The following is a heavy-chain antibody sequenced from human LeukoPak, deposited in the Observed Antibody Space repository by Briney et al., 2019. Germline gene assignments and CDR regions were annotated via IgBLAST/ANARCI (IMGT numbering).Heavy chain of an antibody. CDR1: GFTFSSYA. D-gene: IGHD3-10*02. V-gene: IGHV3-23*01. CDR2: ISGSGGST. Sequence: GGSLRLSCAASGFTFSSYAMSWVRQAPGKGLEWVSAISGSGGSTHYADSVKGRFTISRDNAKNSLYLQMNSLRAEDTAVYYCAELGITMIGGVWGKGTTVTISS. CDR3: AELGITMIGGV. J-gene: IGHJ6*04.